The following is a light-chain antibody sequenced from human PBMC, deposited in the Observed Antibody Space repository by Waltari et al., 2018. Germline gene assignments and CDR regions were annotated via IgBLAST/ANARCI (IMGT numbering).Light chain of an antibody. CDR1: SSDVGGYNY. CDR3: SSYAGSNAHVV. CDR2: EVS. Sequence: QSALTQPPSASGSPGQSVTISCTGTSSDVGGYNYVSWYQQHPGKAPKLMIYEVSKRPSGVPTRVSGSKSSNTASLTVAGLQADDEADYYCSSYAGSNAHVVFGGGTKLTVL. J-gene: IGLJ2*01. V-gene: IGLV2-8*01.